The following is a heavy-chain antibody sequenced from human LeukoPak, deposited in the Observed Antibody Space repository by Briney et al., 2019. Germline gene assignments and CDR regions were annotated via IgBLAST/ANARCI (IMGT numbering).Heavy chain of an antibody. Sequence: GGSLRLSCAASGFALSGDNMNWVRQAPGKGLEWVSFIGTSGSYIKYADSVKGRFTISRDNAKNSLYLQMNSLRAEDTAMYFCARDRAIDIRAYDIWGQGTMVTVSS. V-gene: IGHV3-21*01. CDR2: IGTSGSYI. CDR1: GFALSGDN. J-gene: IGHJ3*02. CDR3: ARDRAIDIRAYDI. D-gene: IGHD5-12*01.